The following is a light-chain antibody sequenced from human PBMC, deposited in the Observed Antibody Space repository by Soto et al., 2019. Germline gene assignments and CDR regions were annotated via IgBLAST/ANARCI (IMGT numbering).Light chain of an antibody. J-gene: IGKJ1*01. V-gene: IGKV1-5*01. CDR2: DAS. CDR1: QSVNNW. Sequence: DIQMTQSPSTLSASLGDRVTITCRASQSVNNWLAWYQQKSGKAPKFLICDASHLESGVPSRFSGSGSGTEFTLTISSLQPDDFGTYYCQQYKSYRTFGQGTKVDI. CDR3: QQYKSYRT.